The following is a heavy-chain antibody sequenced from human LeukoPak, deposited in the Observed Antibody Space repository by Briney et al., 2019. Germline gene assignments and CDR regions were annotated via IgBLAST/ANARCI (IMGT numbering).Heavy chain of an antibody. Sequence: SVKVSCXASGDTFSSYAISWVRQAPGQGLEWMAGIIPIFGTANYAQKFQGRVTITADESTSTAYMELSSLRSEDTAVYYCARDVDTGTMIVVVTPGAFDIWGQGTMVTVSS. CDR2: IIPIFGTA. V-gene: IGHV1-69*13. CDR1: GDTFSSYA. D-gene: IGHD3-22*01. CDR3: ARDVDTGTMIVVVTPGAFDI. J-gene: IGHJ3*02.